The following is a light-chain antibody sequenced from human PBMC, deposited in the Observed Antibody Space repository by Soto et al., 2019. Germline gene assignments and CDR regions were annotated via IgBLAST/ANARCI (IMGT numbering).Light chain of an antibody. J-gene: IGLJ3*02. CDR2: EVR. CDR3: CAYTARSTLV. V-gene: IGLV2-14*01. Sequence: QSALTQPASVSGSAGQSITISCSGTMRDVGAYNLVSWYQQHPGTAPKLIIYEVRNRPSGISSRFSGSSSGTTASLTISGLQSEDEGDYYCCAYTARSTLVFGGGTKLTVL. CDR1: MRDVGAYNL.